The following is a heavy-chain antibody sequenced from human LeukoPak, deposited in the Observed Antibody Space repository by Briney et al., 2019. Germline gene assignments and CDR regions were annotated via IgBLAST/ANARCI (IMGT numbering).Heavy chain of an antibody. CDR2: IYTSGST. V-gene: IGHV4-61*02. CDR1: GDSISSGYYY. D-gene: IGHD3-22*01. Sequence: PSETLSLTCTVSGDSISSGYYYWSWIRQPAGKGLEWIGRIYTSGSTNYNPSLKSRVTISVDTSKNQFSLKLSSVTAADTAVYYCARGKKTYYYDSSGGPDAFDIWGQGTMVTVSS. J-gene: IGHJ3*02. CDR3: ARGKKTYYYDSSGGPDAFDI.